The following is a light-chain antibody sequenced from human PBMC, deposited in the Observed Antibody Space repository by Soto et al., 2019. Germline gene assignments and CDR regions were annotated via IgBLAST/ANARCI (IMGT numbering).Light chain of an antibody. Sequence: PGDRATLPCRASQYIDTDLAWYQQKPGQAPRLLIYDASTRATGIPGRFSGSGSGTDFTLTITNLETEEFAVYYCQRRHMWPITVGQGTRLEIK. CDR1: QYIDTD. J-gene: IGKJ5*01. CDR3: QRRHMWPIT. CDR2: DAS. V-gene: IGKV3-11*01.